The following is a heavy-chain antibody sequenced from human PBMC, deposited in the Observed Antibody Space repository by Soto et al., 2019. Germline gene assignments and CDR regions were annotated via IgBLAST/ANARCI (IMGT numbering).Heavy chain of an antibody. J-gene: IGHJ3*02. CDR1: GGSISSYY. V-gene: IGHV4-59*01. CDR3: ARDPMGIYAFDI. D-gene: IGHD6-13*01. CDR2: IYYSGST. Sequence: SETLSLTCTVSGGSISSYYWSWIRQPPGKGLEWIGDIYYSGSTNYNPSLKSRVTISVDTSKNQFSLKLSSVTAAVTAVYYFARDPMGIYAFDIWGQGTMVTVSS.